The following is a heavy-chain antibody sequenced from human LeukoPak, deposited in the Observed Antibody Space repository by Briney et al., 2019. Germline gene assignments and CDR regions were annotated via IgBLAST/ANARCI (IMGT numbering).Heavy chain of an antibody. Sequence: SETLSLTCAVYGGSFSGYYWSWIRQPPGKGLEWIGEINHSGSTNYNPSLKSRVTISVDTSKNQFSLELSSVTAADTAVYYCARDYDSSGYYYWYFDLWGRGTLVTVSS. J-gene: IGHJ2*01. CDR2: INHSGST. CDR3: ARDYDSSGYYYWYFDL. CDR1: GGSFSGYY. V-gene: IGHV4-34*01. D-gene: IGHD3-22*01.